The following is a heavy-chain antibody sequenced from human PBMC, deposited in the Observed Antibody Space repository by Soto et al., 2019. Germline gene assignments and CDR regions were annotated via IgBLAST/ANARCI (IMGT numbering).Heavy chain of an antibody. CDR3: ASGIAAAGPLFDY. V-gene: IGHV4-59*08. Sequence: SETLSLTCTVSGGSISSYYWSWIRQPPGKGLEWIGYIYYSGSTNYNPSLKSRVTISVDTSKNQFSLKLSSVTAADTAVYYCASGIAAAGPLFDYWGQGTLVTVSS. J-gene: IGHJ4*02. D-gene: IGHD6-13*01. CDR2: IYYSGST. CDR1: GGSISSYY.